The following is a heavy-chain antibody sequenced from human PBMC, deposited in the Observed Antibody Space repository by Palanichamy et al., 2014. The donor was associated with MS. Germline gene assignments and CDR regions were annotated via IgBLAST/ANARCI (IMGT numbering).Heavy chain of an antibody. D-gene: IGHD6-13*01. CDR2: TYYRSKWYN. J-gene: IGHJ1*01. Sequence: QVQLQQSGPGLGEALARPSHSPVPSPGTSVSSNSAAWNWIRQSSSRGLEWLGRTYYRSKWYNDYAVSVKSRITINPDTSKNQFSLQLNSVTPEDTAVYYCARDGSTWYGYFQHWGQGTLVTVSS. CDR3: ARDGSTWYGYFQH. V-gene: IGHV6-1*01. CDR1: GTSVSSNSAA.